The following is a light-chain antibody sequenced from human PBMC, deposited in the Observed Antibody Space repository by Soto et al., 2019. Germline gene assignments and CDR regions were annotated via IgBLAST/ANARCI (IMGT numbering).Light chain of an antibody. CDR3: QQYGSSGT. CDR2: GAS. CDR1: QSVSSN. J-gene: IGKJ1*01. V-gene: IGKV3-15*01. Sequence: EIVMPQSPATLSVSPGGRATLSCRASQSVSSNLAWYQQKPGQAPRLLIYGASTRATGIPARFSGSGSGTDFTLTISRLEPEDFAVYYCQQYGSSGTFGQGTKVDI.